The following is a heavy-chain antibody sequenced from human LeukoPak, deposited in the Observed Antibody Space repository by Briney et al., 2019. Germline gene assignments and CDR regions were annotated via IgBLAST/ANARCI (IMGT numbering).Heavy chain of an antibody. D-gene: IGHD3-22*01. V-gene: IGHV3-21*01. CDR2: ISTSSSYI. Sequence: GGSLGLSCAASGFTFNTYIMNWVRQAPGKGLEWVSSISTSSSYIYYADSVKGRFTISRDNAKNSLFLQMDSLRADDTAVYYCARADSSGYYLVGGFDIWGQGTIVTVSS. J-gene: IGHJ3*02. CDR3: ARADSSGYYLVGGFDI. CDR1: GFTFNTYI.